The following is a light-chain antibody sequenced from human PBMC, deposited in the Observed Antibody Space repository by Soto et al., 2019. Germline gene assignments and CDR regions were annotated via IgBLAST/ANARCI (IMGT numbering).Light chain of an antibody. V-gene: IGKV3-20*01. J-gene: IGKJ2*01. CDR3: QQYYTTPPT. CDR2: GAS. CDR1: QSVSSSY. Sequence: EIVLTQSPGTLSLSPGERATLSCRASQSVSSSYLAWYQQKPGQAPRLLIYGASSRATGIPDRFSGSGSGTDFTLTISSLQAEDVAVYYCQQYYTTPPTFGQGTELGIK.